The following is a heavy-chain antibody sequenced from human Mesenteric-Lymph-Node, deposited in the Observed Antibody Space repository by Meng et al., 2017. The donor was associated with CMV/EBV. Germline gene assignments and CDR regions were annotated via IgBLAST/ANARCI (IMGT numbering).Heavy chain of an antibody. Sequence: GESLKISCAASGFTHNSYWMTWVRQAPGKGLEWVANIRQDGSEEHYLGSVRGRFTISRDNAKNSLYLQMNSLRAEDTAVYYCARVDSSTFGWFDPWGQGTLVTVSS. D-gene: IGHD3-22*01. V-gene: IGHV3-7*03. J-gene: IGHJ5*02. CDR1: GFTHNSYW. CDR2: IRQDGSEE. CDR3: ARVDSSTFGWFDP.